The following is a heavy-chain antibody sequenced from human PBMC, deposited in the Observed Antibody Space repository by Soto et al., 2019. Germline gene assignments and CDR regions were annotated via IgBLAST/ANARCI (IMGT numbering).Heavy chain of an antibody. J-gene: IGHJ4*02. D-gene: IGHD5-12*01. CDR1: GGSVSSEHYY. V-gene: IGHV4-61*03. CDR2: FYYTGST. CDR3: AGGTDGKKVAY. Sequence: QVQLQESGPGLVKSSETLSLTCTVSGGSVSSEHYYWNWIRQPPGKGLEWIGYFYYTGSTNYNPSLESRITMSVDMSKNNFSLKLRAVTAADTAVYYCAGGTDGKKVAYWGQGTLVTVSS.